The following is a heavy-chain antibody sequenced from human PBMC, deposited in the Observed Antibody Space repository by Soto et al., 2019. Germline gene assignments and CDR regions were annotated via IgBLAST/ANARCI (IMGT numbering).Heavy chain of an antibody. CDR2: IIPIFGTA. V-gene: IGHV1-69*13. Sequence: VKFSCKASGGTFSSYAISWVRQAPGQGLEWMGGIIPIFGTANYAQKFQGRVTITADESTSTAYMELSSLRSEDTAVYYCPRMGADEGWFDPWGQGTLVTVSS. CDR3: PRMGADEGWFDP. J-gene: IGHJ5*02. D-gene: IGHD1-26*01. CDR1: GGTFSSYA.